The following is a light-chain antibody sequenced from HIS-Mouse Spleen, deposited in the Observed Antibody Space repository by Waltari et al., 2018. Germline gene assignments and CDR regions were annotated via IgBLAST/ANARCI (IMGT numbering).Light chain of an antibody. CDR1: SSDVGGYNY. J-gene: IGLJ2*01. V-gene: IGLV2-14*03. CDR2: DVS. Sequence: QSALPPPASVSGSPGQSITISCPAPSSDVGGYNYVSWYQQHPGKAPKLMIYDVSNRPSGVSNRFSGSKSGNTASLTISGLQAEDEADYYCSSYTSSSFNVVFGGGTKLTVL. CDR3: SSYTSSSFNVV.